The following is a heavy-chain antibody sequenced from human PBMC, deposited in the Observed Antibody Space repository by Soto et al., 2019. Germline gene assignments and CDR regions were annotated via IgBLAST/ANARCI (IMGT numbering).Heavy chain of an antibody. Sequence: SETLSLTCADYGGSFSGYYWSWIRRPPGKGLEWIGEINHSGSTNYNPSLKSRVTISVDTSKNQLSLKLSPVTAADTAVYYCARGSGRTYYYGSGSYQTRYYYYGMDVWGQGTTVTVSS. V-gene: IGHV4-34*01. CDR3: ARGSGRTYYYGSGSYQTRYYYYGMDV. J-gene: IGHJ6*02. CDR1: GGSFSGYY. CDR2: INHSGST. D-gene: IGHD3-10*01.